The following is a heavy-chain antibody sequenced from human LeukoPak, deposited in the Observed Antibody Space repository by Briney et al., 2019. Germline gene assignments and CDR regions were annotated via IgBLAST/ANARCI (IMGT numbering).Heavy chain of an antibody. CDR3: AREHRDGYNFDY. D-gene: IGHD5-24*01. Sequence: ASVKVSCKASGYTFTGYHMHWVRHAPGQGLEWMGWINPNSGGTNYAQVFQGRVTMTRDTSISTAYMELSRLRSDDTAIYYCAREHRDGYNFDYWGQGTLVTVSS. CDR1: GYTFTGYH. J-gene: IGHJ4*02. CDR2: INPNSGGT. V-gene: IGHV1-2*02.